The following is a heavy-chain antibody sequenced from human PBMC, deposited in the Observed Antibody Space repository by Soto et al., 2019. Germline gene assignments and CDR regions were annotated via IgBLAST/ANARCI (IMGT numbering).Heavy chain of an antibody. Sequence: EVQLVESVGGLVKPGGSLRLSCAASGFTFSDALINRVRQAPGKGLEWVGRIKSKADGGTTDFAAFVKGRFAMSRDDSKDMMYMQMNSINREDTAVDYCTTDSLITMKLVRFDYWGHGTLGT. CDR2: IKSKADGGTT. CDR3: TTDSLITMKLVRFDY. CDR1: GFTFSDAL. V-gene: IGHV3-15*07. D-gene: IGHD3-22*01. J-gene: IGHJ4*01.